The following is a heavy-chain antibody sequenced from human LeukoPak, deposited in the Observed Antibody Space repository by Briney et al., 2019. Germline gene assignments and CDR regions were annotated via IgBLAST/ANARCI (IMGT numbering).Heavy chain of an antibody. CDR3: AREPDVWFGELFGPRPYGMDV. CDR1: GFTFSSYA. D-gene: IGHD3-10*01. CDR2: ISYDGSDK. V-gene: IGHV3-30-3*01. J-gene: IGHJ6*02. Sequence: GGSLRLSCAASGFTFSSYAMHWVRQAPGKGLEWVAVISYDGSDKYYADSVKGRFTISRDNSKKTLYLQMNSMRAEDTAVYYCAREPDVWFGELFGPRPYGMDVWGQGTTVTVS.